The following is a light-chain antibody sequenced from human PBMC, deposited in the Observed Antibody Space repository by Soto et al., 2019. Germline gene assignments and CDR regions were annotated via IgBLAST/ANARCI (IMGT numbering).Light chain of an antibody. CDR1: QSINTY. V-gene: IGKV1-39*01. Sequence: DIQMTQSPSSLSASVGDRVTISCRASQSINTYLNWYQQKPGKAPKLLIHAASSLQSGVPSRFSGSGSGTDFTLTISSLQPEDFATYYCQQTYNTRTFGQGTKVEI. J-gene: IGKJ1*01. CDR3: QQTYNTRT. CDR2: AAS.